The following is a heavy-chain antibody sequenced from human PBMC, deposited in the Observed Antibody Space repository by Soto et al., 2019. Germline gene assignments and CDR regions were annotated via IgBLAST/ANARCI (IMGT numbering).Heavy chain of an antibody. Sequence: GASVKVSCNASGYTFTSYYMHLVRQAPGQGLEWMGIINPSGGSTSYAQKFQGRVTMTRDTSTSTVYMELSSLRSEDTAVYYCARAEQWLNVDYWGQGTLVTVSS. CDR3: ARAEQWLNVDY. CDR2: INPSGGST. V-gene: IGHV1-46*01. J-gene: IGHJ4*02. CDR1: GYTFTSYY. D-gene: IGHD6-19*01.